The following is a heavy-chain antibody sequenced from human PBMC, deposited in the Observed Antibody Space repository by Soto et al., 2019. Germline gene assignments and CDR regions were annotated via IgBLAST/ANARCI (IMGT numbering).Heavy chain of an antibody. CDR3: ARDLRVVVPAAIAY. CDR1: GFTFSSYG. CDR2: IWYDGSNK. Sequence: GGSLRLSCAASGFTFSSYGMHWVRQAPGKGLEWVAVIWYDGSNKYYADSVKGRFTISRDNSKNSLYLQMNSLRAEDTAVYYCARDLRVVVPAAIAYWGQGTLVTVSS. J-gene: IGHJ4*02. V-gene: IGHV3-33*01. D-gene: IGHD2-2*02.